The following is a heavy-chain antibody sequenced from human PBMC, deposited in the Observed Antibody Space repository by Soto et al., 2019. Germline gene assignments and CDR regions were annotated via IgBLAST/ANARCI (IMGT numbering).Heavy chain of an antibody. CDR2: IYTSGST. CDR1: GGSISSDY. Sequence: PSETLSLTCTVSGGSISSDYWSWIRQPAGKGLEWIGRIYTSGSTNYNPSLKSRVTISVDTSKNQFSLKLSSVTAADTAVYYCASLRAGYDSSGYYDFDYWGQGTLVTVSS. CDR3: ASLRAGYDSSGYYDFDY. V-gene: IGHV4-4*07. J-gene: IGHJ4*02. D-gene: IGHD3-22*01.